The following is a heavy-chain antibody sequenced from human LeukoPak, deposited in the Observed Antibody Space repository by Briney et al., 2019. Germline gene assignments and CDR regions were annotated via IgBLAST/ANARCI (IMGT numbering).Heavy chain of an antibody. CDR1: GGSISSYY. Sequence: SETLSLTCTVSGGSISSYYWGWIRQPPGKGLEWIGSIYYSGSTYYNPSLKSRVTISVDTSKNQFSLKLSSVTAADTAVYYCARLYDRGTQRNWFDPWGQGTLVTVSS. CDR2: IYYSGST. CDR3: ARLYDRGTQRNWFDP. V-gene: IGHV4-39*01. D-gene: IGHD3-16*01. J-gene: IGHJ5*02.